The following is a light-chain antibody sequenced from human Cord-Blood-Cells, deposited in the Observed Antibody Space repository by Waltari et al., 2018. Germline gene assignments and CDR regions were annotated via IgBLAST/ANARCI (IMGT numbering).Light chain of an antibody. CDR2: AAS. Sequence: DIQMTQSPSSLSASVADRVTITCRASQSISSYLNWYQQKPGKAPKFLIYAASSLQSGVPSRFSGSGSGTDFTLTISSLQPEDFATYYCQQSYSTPYSFGQGTKLEIK. J-gene: IGKJ2*03. CDR3: QQSYSTPYS. V-gene: IGKV1-39*01. CDR1: QSISSY.